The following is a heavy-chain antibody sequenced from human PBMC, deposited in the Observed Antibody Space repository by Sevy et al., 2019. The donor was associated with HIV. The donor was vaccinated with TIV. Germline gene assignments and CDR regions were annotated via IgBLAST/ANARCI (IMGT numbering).Heavy chain of an antibody. D-gene: IGHD6-13*01. V-gene: IGHV3-23*01. Sequence: GGSLRLSCAASGFKFDNYDFSWVRQAPGKGLEWVSGFSGTDGSGTDGTTYYTDSVKGRFIISRDNSKNTLYLEMNSLGVDETAVYYCAKAARYSSVWYSTGEPFDYWGQGTLVTVS. CDR2: FSGTDGSGTDGTT. CDR3: AKAARYSSVWYSTGEPFDY. J-gene: IGHJ4*02. CDR1: GFKFDNYD.